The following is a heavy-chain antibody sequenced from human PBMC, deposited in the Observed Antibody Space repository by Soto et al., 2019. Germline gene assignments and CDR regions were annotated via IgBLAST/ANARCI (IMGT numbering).Heavy chain of an antibody. Sequence: ASVKVSCKVSGYTLTELSMHWVRQAPGKGLEWMGGFDPEDGETIYAQKFQGRVTMTEDTSTDTAYMELSSLRSEDTAVYYCATGTIVGAPYGMDVWGQGTTVTVSS. CDR2: FDPEDGET. D-gene: IGHD1-26*01. V-gene: IGHV1-24*01. CDR1: GYTLTELS. J-gene: IGHJ6*02. CDR3: ATGTIVGAPYGMDV.